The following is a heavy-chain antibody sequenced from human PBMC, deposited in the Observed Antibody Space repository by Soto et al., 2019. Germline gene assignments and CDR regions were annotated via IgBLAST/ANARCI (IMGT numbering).Heavy chain of an antibody. CDR1: GASISSYY. J-gene: IGHJ4*02. Sequence: SETLSLTCPVSGASISSYYWSWIRQPPGEGLEWIGFIYYGGSTNYNPSLKSRVTISLDTSKNHLSLKLSSVTAADTAVYYCARHFSVDYFDYWGQGALVTVSS. CDR3: ARHFSVDYFDY. CDR2: IYYGGST. V-gene: IGHV4-59*08.